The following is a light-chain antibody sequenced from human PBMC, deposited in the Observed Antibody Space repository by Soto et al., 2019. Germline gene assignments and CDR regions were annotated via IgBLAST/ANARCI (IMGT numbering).Light chain of an antibody. CDR1: SSDVGVYNS. V-gene: IGLV2-14*01. CDR3: NSYRHSTTLV. Sequence: QSVLTQPASVSGSPGQSITISCTGTSSDVGVYNSVSWFQQHPNKAPKLIIYEVSHRPSGVSIRFSGSKSGNTASLTISGLQAEDEADYYCNSYRHSTTLVFGTGTKV. CDR2: EVS. J-gene: IGLJ1*01.